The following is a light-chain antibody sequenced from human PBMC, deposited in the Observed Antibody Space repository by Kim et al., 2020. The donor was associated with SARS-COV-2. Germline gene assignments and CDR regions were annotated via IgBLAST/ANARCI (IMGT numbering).Light chain of an antibody. CDR3: QQYYTYPLT. CDR1: QGVNTY. V-gene: IGKV1-8*01. Sequence: AIRMTQSPSSLSASTGERVTITCRASQGVNTYLAWYQKIPGKAPKLLIHASSTLSSGVPSRFTASGSGTYFTLTINPLESEDFTTYYCQQYYTYPLTVGGGTKLEI. CDR2: ASS. J-gene: IGKJ4*01.